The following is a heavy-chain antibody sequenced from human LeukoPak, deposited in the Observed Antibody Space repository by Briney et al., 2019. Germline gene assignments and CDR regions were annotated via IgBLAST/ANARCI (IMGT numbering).Heavy chain of an antibody. Sequence: GGSLRLSCAASGFTFSSYAMHWVRQAPGKGLGWVAVISYDGSNKYYADSVKGRFTISRDNSKNTLYLQMNSLRAEDTSVYYCARITYYYDSSGYYHGDYWGQGTLVTVSS. CDR2: ISYDGSNK. D-gene: IGHD3-22*01. V-gene: IGHV3-30-3*01. CDR1: GFTFSSYA. CDR3: ARITYYYDSSGYYHGDY. J-gene: IGHJ4*02.